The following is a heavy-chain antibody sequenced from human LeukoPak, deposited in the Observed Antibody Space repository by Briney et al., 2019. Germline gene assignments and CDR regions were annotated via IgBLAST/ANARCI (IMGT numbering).Heavy chain of an antibody. CDR2: IAYDGSRA. V-gene: IGHV3-33*01. Sequence: AGGPLNSPCEGLDLTSGANGLNWSGKLPARGLDGVAVIAYDGSRAFYADSVKGRFTISSDNSKNTMSVQMDDLRAEDTAVYYCTRYNNDHFDYWGQGTLVTVSS. J-gene: IGHJ4*02. CDR3: TRYNNDHFDY. CDR1: DLTSGANG. D-gene: IGHD1-14*01.